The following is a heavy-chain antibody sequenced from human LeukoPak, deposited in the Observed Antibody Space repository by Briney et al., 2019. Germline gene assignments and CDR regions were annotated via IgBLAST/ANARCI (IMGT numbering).Heavy chain of an antibody. J-gene: IGHJ6*02. V-gene: IGHV4-59*08. CDR1: GGSLSTYY. Sequence: PSETLSLTCTVSGGSLSTYYWNWIRQPPGKGLEWIGYMYYSGSTNYNPSLKSRVTISVDTSKNQFSLKLSSVTAADTAVYYCARRPAGSRDYYYYGMDVWGQGTTVTVSS. CDR2: MYYSGST. CDR3: ARRPAGSRDYYYYGMDV. D-gene: IGHD3-10*01.